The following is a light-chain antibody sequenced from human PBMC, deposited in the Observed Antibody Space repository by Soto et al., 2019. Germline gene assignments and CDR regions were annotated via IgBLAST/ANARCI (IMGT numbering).Light chain of an antibody. CDR2: AAI. Sequence: DIQMTQSPSSVSASIGDRVTITCRASQDIDSWLAWFQQKPGEAPRLLIYAAISLHSGVPSRFSGAGSGTECSLTISSLQPEDFATYFCQQGNSFPLTFGGGTKVEIK. CDR3: QQGNSFPLT. J-gene: IGKJ4*01. V-gene: IGKV1-12*01. CDR1: QDIDSW.